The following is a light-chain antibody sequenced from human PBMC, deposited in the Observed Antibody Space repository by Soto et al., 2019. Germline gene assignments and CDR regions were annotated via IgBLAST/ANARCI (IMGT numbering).Light chain of an antibody. CDR3: QQYNNGPPAT. Sequence: EFVLTQSPGTLSLSPGERATLSCRASQTVRNNYLAWYQQKPGQAPRLLIYDASSRATGIPDRFSGGGSGTDFTLTISRLEPEDFAVYYCQQYNNGPPATFGGGTKVEIK. CDR1: QTVRNNY. V-gene: IGKV3-20*01. J-gene: IGKJ4*01. CDR2: DAS.